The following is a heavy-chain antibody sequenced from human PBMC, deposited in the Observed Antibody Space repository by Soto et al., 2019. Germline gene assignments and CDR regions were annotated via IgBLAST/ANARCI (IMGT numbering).Heavy chain of an antibody. D-gene: IGHD3-9*01. CDR3: ARDTPNYDILTGYRPFDY. CDR2: IYTSGST. V-gene: IGHV4-4*07. J-gene: IGHJ4*02. CDR1: GGSISSYY. Sequence: SETLSLTCTVSGGSISSYYWSWIRQPAGKGLEWIGRIYTSGSTNYNPSLKSRVTMSVDTSKNQFSLKLSSVTAADTAVYYCARDTPNYDILTGYRPFDYWGQGTLVTVS.